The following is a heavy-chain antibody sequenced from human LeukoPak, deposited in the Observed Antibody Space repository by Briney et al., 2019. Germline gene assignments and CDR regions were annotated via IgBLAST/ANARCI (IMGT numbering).Heavy chain of an antibody. CDR2: INPNSGGT. CDR3: ARADCSTTSCLDAFDI. Sequence: ASVKFSCKASGYTFTGYYMHWVRQAPGQGLEWMGRINPNSGGTNYAQKFQGRVTMTRDTSISTAYMELNRLRSDDTAVYYCARADCSTTSCLDAFDIWGQGTMVTVSS. CDR1: GYTFTGYY. V-gene: IGHV1-2*06. D-gene: IGHD2-2*01. J-gene: IGHJ3*02.